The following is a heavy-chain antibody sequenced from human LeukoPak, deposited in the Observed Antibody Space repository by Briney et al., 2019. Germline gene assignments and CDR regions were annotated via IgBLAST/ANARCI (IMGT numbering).Heavy chain of an antibody. D-gene: IGHD6-6*01. CDR2: ISGSGGST. CDR1: GFTFSSYA. Sequence: PGGSLRLSCAASGFTFSSYAMSWVRQAPGKGLEWVSAISGSGGSTYYADSVKGRFTISRDNSKNILYVQMNRLRVEDTAVYYCAGPSSSGVGYWGQGTLVTVSS. J-gene: IGHJ4*02. V-gene: IGHV3-23*01. CDR3: AGPSSSGVGY.